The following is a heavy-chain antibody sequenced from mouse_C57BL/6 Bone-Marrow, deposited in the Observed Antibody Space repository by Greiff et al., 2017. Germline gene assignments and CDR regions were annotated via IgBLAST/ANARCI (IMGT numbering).Heavy chain of an antibody. D-gene: IGHD2-14*01. CDR1: GYTFTTYP. V-gene: IGHV1-47*01. CDR3: ARRDIGGSYAIDY. J-gene: IGHJ4*01. CDR2: FHPYNDDT. Sequence: VQLQQSGAELVKPGASVKMSCKASGYTFTTYPIEWMKQNHGKSLEWIGNFHPYNDDTKYNEKFKGKATLTVEKSSSTVFLALSRLTAEDSAVYYCARRDIGGSYAIDYWGQGTTVTVSS.